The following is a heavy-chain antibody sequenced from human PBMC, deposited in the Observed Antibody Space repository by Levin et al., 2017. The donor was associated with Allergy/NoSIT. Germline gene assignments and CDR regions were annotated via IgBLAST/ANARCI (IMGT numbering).Heavy chain of an antibody. J-gene: IGHJ4*02. CDR3: ARLTSRANWDYFDY. V-gene: IGHV1-8*01. CDR2: MSPNSGNT. CDR1: GYTFTSYD. Sequence: GESLKISCKASGYTFTSYDINWVRQATGQGLEWMGWMSPNSGNTDYAQKFQGRVTMTRDTSISTAYMELSSLRSEDTAVYYCARLTSRANWDYFDYWGQGTLVTVSS. D-gene: IGHD7-27*01.